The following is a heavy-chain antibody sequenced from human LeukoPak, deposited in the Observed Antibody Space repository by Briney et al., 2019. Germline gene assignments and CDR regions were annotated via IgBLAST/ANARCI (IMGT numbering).Heavy chain of an antibody. J-gene: IGHJ1*01. CDR2: INPSGGST. Sequence: ASVKVSCKASGYTFTSYYMHWVRQAPGQGLEWMGTINPSGGSTSYAQKFQGRVTMTRDTSTSTVYMELSSLRSEDTAVYYCARVRDIAAAGLYFQHWGQGTLVTVSS. CDR1: GYTFTSYY. V-gene: IGHV1-46*01. CDR3: ARVRDIAAAGLYFQH. D-gene: IGHD6-13*01.